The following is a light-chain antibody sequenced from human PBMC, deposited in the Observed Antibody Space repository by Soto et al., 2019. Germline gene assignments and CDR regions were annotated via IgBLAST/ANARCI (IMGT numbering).Light chain of an antibody. CDR1: SSDVGGYNY. V-gene: IGLV2-14*01. CDR2: DVS. Sequence: QSALTQPASVSGSPRQSITISCTGTSSDVGGYNYVSWYQQHPGKAPKVMIYDVSNRPSGVSNRFSGTKSGNTASLTISGLQAEDEADYYCSSYTRSSTLYVFGTGTKVTVL. J-gene: IGLJ1*01. CDR3: SSYTRSSTLYV.